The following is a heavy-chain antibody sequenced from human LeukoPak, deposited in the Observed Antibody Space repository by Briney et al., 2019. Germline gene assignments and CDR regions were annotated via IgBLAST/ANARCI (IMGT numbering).Heavy chain of an antibody. CDR2: INHSGST. CDR3: ARDRTAGGYDPNPFDY. V-gene: IGHV4-34*01. Sequence: SETLSLTCAVYGGSFSGYYWSWIRQPPGKGLEWIGEINHSGSTNYNPSLKSRVTISVDTSKNQFSLKLSSVTAADTAVYYCARDRTAGGYDPNPFDYWGQGTLVTVSS. CDR1: GGSFSGYY. D-gene: IGHD5-12*01. J-gene: IGHJ4*02.